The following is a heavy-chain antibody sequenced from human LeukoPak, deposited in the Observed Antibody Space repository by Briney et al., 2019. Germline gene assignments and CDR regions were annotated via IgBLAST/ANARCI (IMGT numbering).Heavy chain of an antibody. D-gene: IGHD3-3*01. J-gene: IGHJ5*02. CDR2: IYYSGST. CDR1: GGSISSHY. CDR3: ARVITIFGVVEDWFDP. V-gene: IGHV4-59*11. Sequence: PSETLSLTCTVSGGSISSHYWSWIRQPPGKGLEWIGYIYYSGSTNYNPSLKSRVTISVDTSKNQFSLKLSSVTAADTAVYYCARVITIFGVVEDWFDPWGQGTLGTVSS.